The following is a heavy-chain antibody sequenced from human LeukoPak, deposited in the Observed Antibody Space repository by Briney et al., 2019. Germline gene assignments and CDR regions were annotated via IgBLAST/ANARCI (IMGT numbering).Heavy chain of an antibody. D-gene: IGHD3-10*01. CDR2: IYTGGSI. CDR3: ASRGLNSGSGAFYGY. Sequence: PGGSLRLSCVASGFSVSNTYMSGVRQVPGKGLEWVSVIYTGGSIDYADSVKGRFTISRDKSKNTVFLQMNSLRAEDTAVYYCASRGLNSGSGAFYGYWGQGTLVTVSS. CDR1: GFSVSNTY. V-gene: IGHV3-66*01. J-gene: IGHJ4*02.